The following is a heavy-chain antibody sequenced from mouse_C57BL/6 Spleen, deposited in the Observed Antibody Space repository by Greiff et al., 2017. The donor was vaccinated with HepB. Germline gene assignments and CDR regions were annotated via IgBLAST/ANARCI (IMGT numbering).Heavy chain of an antibody. J-gene: IGHJ3*01. CDR3: AREDYDVFAY. CDR2: IYPGDGDT. V-gene: IGHV1-80*01. D-gene: IGHD2-4*01. CDR1: GYAFSSYW. Sequence: VKLQESGAELVKPGASVKISCKASGYAFSSYWMNWVKQRPGKGLEWIGQIYPGDGDTNYNGKFKGKATLTADKSSSTAYMQLSSLTSEDSAVYFCAREDYDVFAYWGQGTLVTVSA.